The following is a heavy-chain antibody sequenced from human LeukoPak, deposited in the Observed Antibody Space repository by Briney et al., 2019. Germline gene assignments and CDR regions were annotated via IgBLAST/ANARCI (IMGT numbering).Heavy chain of an antibody. CDR1: GGSISSSNW. J-gene: IGHJ3*02. CDR3: ARAGYSSGWSGAFDI. Sequence: SETLSLTCAVSGGSISSSNWWSWVRQPPGKGLEWIGEIYHSGSTNYNPSLKSRVTISVDKSKNQFSLKLSSVTAAATAVYYCARAGYSSGWSGAFDIWGQGTMVTVSS. CDR2: IYHSGST. V-gene: IGHV4-4*02. D-gene: IGHD6-19*01.